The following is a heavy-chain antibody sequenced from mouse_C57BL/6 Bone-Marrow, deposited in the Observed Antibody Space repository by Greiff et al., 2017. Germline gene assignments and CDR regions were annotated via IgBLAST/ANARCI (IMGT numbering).Heavy chain of an antibody. J-gene: IGHJ2*01. CDR3: ASGATVVATGEYFDY. CDR2: INPYNGGT. V-gene: IGHV1-19*01. CDR1: GYTFTDYY. D-gene: IGHD1-1*01. Sequence: EVQLQQSGPVLVKPGASVKMSCKASGYTFTDYYMNWVKQSHGKSLEWIGVINPYNGGTSYNQKFKGKATLTVDKSSSTAYMELNSLTSEDSAVYYCASGATVVATGEYFDYWGQGTTLTVSS.